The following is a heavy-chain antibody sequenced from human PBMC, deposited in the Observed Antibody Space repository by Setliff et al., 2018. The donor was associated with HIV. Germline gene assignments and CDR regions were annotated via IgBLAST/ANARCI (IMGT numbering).Heavy chain of an antibody. Sequence: SVKVSCKASGDTFSSYAISWVRQAPGQGLEWMGGIIPIFGTANYAQKFQDRVTITADESTSTAYMELSSLRSEDTAVYYCARGDTPSYYYYYMDVWGKGTTVTVSS. D-gene: IGHD2-15*01. V-gene: IGHV1-69*13. CDR1: GDTFSSYA. CDR3: ARGDTPSYYYYYMDV. CDR2: IIPIFGTA. J-gene: IGHJ6*03.